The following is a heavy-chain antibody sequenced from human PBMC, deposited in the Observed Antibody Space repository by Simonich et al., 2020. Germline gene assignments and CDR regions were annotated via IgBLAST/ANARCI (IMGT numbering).Heavy chain of an antibody. J-gene: IGHJ3*02. Sequence: QVQLVQSGAEEKKPGASVKVSCKASGDTFNGYYTYWLRQAPGQGLEWMGGINTTRGGTNYTPKYQGRVTMTRYTSISTAYMELSRLRSDDTAVYYCARNGLVGILKAFDIWGQGTMVTVSS. CDR3: ARNGLVGILKAFDI. V-gene: IGHV1-2*02. CDR1: GDTFNGYY. D-gene: IGHD2-21*01. CDR2: INTTRGGT.